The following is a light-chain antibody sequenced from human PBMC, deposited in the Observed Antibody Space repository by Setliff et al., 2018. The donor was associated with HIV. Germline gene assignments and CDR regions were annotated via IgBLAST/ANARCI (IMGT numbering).Light chain of an antibody. J-gene: IGLJ3*02. V-gene: IGLV2-14*03. Sequence: QSALTQPASVSGSPGQSITTSCTGTSDDVGRYDYVSWYQQQSGKAPKLMIYDVTKRPSGVSNRFSGSKSGNTASLIISGLQAEDESDYYCSSYTRTSSLVMFGGGTKVTVL. CDR1: SDDVGRYDY. CDR2: DVT. CDR3: SSYTRTSSLVM.